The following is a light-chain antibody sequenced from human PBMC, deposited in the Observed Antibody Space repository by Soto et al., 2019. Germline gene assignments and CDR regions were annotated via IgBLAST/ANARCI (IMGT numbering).Light chain of an antibody. V-gene: IGLV2-14*01. CDR1: SADIGAHDH. Sequence: QSALTQPASVSGSPGRSISISCAGTSADIGAHDHVSWYQQHPGKAPKLIIYDVSSRPSGVSNRFSGSKSANTASLTIFGLQAEDEADYFCSSYTDFSLYVFGTGTKVTVL. J-gene: IGLJ1*01. CDR3: SSYTDFSLYV. CDR2: DVS.